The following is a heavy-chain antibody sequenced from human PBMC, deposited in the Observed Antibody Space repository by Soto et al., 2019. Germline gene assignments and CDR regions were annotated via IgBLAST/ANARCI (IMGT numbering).Heavy chain of an antibody. CDR2: IIPIFGTT. D-gene: IGHD3-22*01. J-gene: IGHJ5*02. CDR1: GGTFGSDA. V-gene: IGHV1-69*06. Sequence: QVHLMQSGAEVKKPGSSVKVSCKASGGTFGSDAITWVRQAPGQGLEWVGRIIPIFGTTNYAQNLQGRVTISAEKSTLSSYMKPHSLTSNDTVLYYCARDRPDSGYYTTGIDPWGPGTQVTVSS. CDR3: ARDRPDSGYYTTGIDP.